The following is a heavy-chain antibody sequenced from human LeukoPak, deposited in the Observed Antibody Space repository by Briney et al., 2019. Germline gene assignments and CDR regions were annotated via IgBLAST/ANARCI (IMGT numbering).Heavy chain of an antibody. CDR3: ARQVGTASSHDFXH. D-gene: IGHD2-21*02. CDR1: GYTFTTYV. CDR2: INTYTRNP. Sequence: GASVKVSCKASGYTFTTYVLNWVRQAPGQGFEWMGFINTYTRNPTYAQGFTGRFVFSLDASVSTAYLQISNLKADDTAVYYCARQVGTASSHDFXHWGHGTLVTVSS. V-gene: IGHV7-4-1*02. J-gene: IGHJ4*01.